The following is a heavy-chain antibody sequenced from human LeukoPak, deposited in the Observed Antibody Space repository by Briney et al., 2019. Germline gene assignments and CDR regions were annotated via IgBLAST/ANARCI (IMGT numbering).Heavy chain of an antibody. V-gene: IGHV3-53*01. J-gene: IGHJ4*02. Sequence: GGSLRLSCAASGFTVSSSYMSWVRQAPGKGLEWVSFIYSGGTTFYADSVKGRFTISRDNSKNTLYLQMNSLRAEDTAVYYCAKGISYYYDSSGYYFDYWGQGTLVTVSS. CDR2: IYSGGTT. CDR1: GFTVSSSY. CDR3: AKGISYYYDSSGYYFDY. D-gene: IGHD3-22*01.